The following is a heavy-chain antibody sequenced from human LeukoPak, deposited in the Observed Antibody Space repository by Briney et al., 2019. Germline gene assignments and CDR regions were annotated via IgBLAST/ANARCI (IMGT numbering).Heavy chain of an antibody. CDR3: ARARLTDYVWGRRTFDI. J-gene: IGHJ3*02. V-gene: IGHV3-21*01. CDR2: ISSSSSYI. Sequence: PGGSLRLSCAASGFTFSSYSMNWVRHAPGKGLEWVSSISSSSSYIYYADSVKGRFTISRDNAKKSLYLQMNSLRAEDTAVYYCARARLTDYVWGRRTFDIWGQGTMVTISS. CDR1: GFTFSSYS. D-gene: IGHD3-16*01.